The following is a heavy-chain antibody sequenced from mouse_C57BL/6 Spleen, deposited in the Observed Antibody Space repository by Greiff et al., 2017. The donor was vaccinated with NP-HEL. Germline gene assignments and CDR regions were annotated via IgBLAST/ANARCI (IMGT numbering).Heavy chain of an antibody. Sequence: EVKLVESGGGLVKPGGSLKLSCAASGFTFSSYAMSWVRQTPEKRLEWVATISDGGSYTYYPDNVKGRFTISRDNAKNNLYLQMSHLKSEDTAMYYCARDSGQSFDYWGQGTTLTVSS. CDR3: ARDSGQSFDY. CDR1: GFTFSSYA. V-gene: IGHV5-4*01. CDR2: ISDGGSYT. J-gene: IGHJ2*01.